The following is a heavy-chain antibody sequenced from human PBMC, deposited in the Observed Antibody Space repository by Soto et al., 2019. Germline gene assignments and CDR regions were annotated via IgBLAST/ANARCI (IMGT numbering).Heavy chain of an antibody. D-gene: IGHD5-12*01. CDR1: GFTFSSCA. CDR2: ISYDGSNK. CDR3: ARDGGGYVGTSSALDY. J-gene: IGHJ4*02. V-gene: IGHV3-30-3*01. Sequence: GGSLRLSCAASGFTFSSCAMHWVRQAPGKGLEWVAVISYDGSNKYYADSVKGRFTISRDNSKNTLYLQMNSLRAEDTAVYYCARDGGGYVGTSSALDYWGQGTLVTVSS.